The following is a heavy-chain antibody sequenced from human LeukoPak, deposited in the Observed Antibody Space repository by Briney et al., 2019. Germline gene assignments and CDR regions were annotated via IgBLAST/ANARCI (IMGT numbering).Heavy chain of an antibody. CDR3: AKDLKKAGYSSGWPPSYYYGMDV. D-gene: IGHD6-19*01. J-gene: IGHJ6*02. V-gene: IGHV3-23*01. CDR2: ISGSGGST. Sequence: GGSLRLSCAASGFTFSSYAMSWVRQAPEKGLEWVSAISGSGGSTYYADSVKGRFTISRDNSKNTLYLQMNSLRAEDTAVYYCAKDLKKAGYSSGWPPSYYYGMDVWGRGTTVTVSS. CDR1: GFTFSSYA.